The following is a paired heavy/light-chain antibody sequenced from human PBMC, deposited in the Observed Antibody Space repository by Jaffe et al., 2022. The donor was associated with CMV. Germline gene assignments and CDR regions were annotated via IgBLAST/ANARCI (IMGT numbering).Light chain of an antibody. J-gene: IGKJ4*01. CDR2: AAS. CDR1: QDISNY. V-gene: IGKV1-9*01. Sequence: DIQLTQSPSFLSASVGDRVTITCRASQDISNYLAWYQQKPGKAPKLLIYAASTLQSGVPSRFSGSGSGADFSLTISSLHPEDFATFYCQQHKSYPLTFGGGTKVEIK. CDR3: QQHKSYPLT.
Heavy chain of an antibody. CDR1: GFTFSDHY. J-gene: IGHJ4*02. V-gene: IGHV3-72*01. Sequence: EVQLVESGGGLVQPGGSLRLFCAASGFTFSDHYMDWVRQTPGKGLEWVGRIRNKANVYTTEYAASVRDRFTILRDDSKNSVYLQMHSLKTDDTAVYYCARVADSSWSKTVDDYWGQGALVTVSS. CDR3: ARVADSSWSKTVDDY. CDR2: IRNKANVYTT. D-gene: IGHD6-13*01.